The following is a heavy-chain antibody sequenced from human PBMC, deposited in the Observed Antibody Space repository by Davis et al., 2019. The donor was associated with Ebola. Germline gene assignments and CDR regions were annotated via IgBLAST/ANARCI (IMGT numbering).Heavy chain of an antibody. CDR3: AREVDGGNPQQLYYYYGMDV. CDR1: GFTFSSYG. V-gene: IGHV3-33*01. D-gene: IGHD4-23*01. CDR2: IWYDGSNK. Sequence: PGGSLRLSCAASGFTFSSYGMHWVRQAPGKGLEWVAVIWYDGSNKYYADSVKGRFTISRDNSKNTLYLQMNSLRAEDTAVYYCAREVDGGNPQQLYYYYGMDVWGKGTTVTVSS. J-gene: IGHJ6*04.